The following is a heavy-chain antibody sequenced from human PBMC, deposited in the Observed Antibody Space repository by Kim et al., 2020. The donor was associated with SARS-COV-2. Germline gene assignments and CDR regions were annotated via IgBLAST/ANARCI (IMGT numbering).Heavy chain of an antibody. Sequence: YSGSTSSNPSLKSRVTISVDTSKNQFSLKLSSVTAADTAVYYCAGAFDIWGQGTMVTVSS. CDR2: YSGST. J-gene: IGHJ3*02. CDR3: AGAFDI. V-gene: IGHV4-39*01.